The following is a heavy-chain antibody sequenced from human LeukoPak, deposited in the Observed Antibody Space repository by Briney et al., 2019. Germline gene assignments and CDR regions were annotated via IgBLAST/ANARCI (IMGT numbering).Heavy chain of an antibody. V-gene: IGHV1-2*02. CDR1: GYTFTDYY. Sequence: ASVKVSCKASGYTFTDYYMHWVRQAPGQGLEWMGWINPSSGGTNYAQKFQGRVTMTRDTSISTAYMELSRLRSDDTAVYYCARGVGSSHPQYYWGQGTLVTVSS. J-gene: IGHJ4*02. CDR3: ARGVGSSHPQYY. CDR2: INPSSGGT. D-gene: IGHD1-26*01.